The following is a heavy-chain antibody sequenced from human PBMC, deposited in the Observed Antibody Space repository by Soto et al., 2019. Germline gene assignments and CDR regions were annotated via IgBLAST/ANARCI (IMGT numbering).Heavy chain of an antibody. CDR2: ISAYNGNT. V-gene: IGHV1-18*01. J-gene: IGHJ4*02. D-gene: IGHD1-26*01. CDR1: GYTFTSYG. CDR3: ARDLGGSYYAPVDY. Sequence: QVQLVQSGAEVKKPGASVKVSCKASGYTFTSYGISWVRQAPGQGLEWLGWISAYNGNTKYAQKFQGRVTMTTDTSTSTAYMELRSLRSDDTAVDYCARDLGGSYYAPVDYWGQGTLVTVSS.